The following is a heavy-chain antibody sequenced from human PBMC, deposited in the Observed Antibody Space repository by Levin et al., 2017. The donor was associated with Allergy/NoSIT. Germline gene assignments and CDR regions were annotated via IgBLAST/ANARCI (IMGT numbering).Heavy chain of an antibody. CDR1: GFTFSSYA. D-gene: IGHD5-24*01. J-gene: IGHJ4*02. Sequence: GGSLRLSCAASGFTFSSYAMHWVRQAPGKGLEWVAVISYDGSNKYYADSVKGRFTISRDNSKNTLYLQMNSLRAEDTAVYYCARAAEMATITPTDYWGQGTLVTVSS. V-gene: IGHV3-30*04. CDR2: ISYDGSNK. CDR3: ARAAEMATITPTDY.